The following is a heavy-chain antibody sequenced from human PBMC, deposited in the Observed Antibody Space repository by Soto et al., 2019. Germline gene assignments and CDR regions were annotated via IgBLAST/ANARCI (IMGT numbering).Heavy chain of an antibody. D-gene: IGHD2-15*01. CDR1: GGTFSSYA. CDR3: ARAGYCSGGSCSSDWFDP. CDR2: IIPIFGTA. V-gene: IGHV1-69*13. Sequence: GASVKVSCKASGGTFSSYAISWVRQAPGQGLEWMGGIIPIFGTANYAQKFQGRVTITADESTSTAYTELSSLRSEDTAVYYCARAGYCSGGSCSSDWFDPWGQGTLVTVSS. J-gene: IGHJ5*02.